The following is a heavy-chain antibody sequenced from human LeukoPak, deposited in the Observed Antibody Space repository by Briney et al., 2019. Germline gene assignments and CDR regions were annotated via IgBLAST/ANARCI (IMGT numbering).Heavy chain of an antibody. CDR3: ARLLGYCSITSCQAGFDS. CDR2: VNLQGST. V-gene: IGHV4-4*02. Sequence: SGTLSLTCGVSGGSITSTNYWTWVRQPPGKGLEWIGEVNLQGSTNYNPSLMGRVAISVDMSENHISLQLTSVTAADTAVYYCARLLGYCSITSCQAGFDSWGQGTLVTVSS. CDR1: GGSITSTNY. D-gene: IGHD2-2*01. J-gene: IGHJ4*02.